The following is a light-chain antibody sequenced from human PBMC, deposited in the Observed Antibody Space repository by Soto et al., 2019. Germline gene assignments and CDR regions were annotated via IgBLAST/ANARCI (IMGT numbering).Light chain of an antibody. CDR3: QQYNNWPRT. CDR2: GAS. CDR1: QSVSSS. J-gene: IGKJ2*01. Sequence: EIVMTQSPATLSMSPGERATLSCRASQSVSSSLGWYQQKPGQAPRLLIYGASTRATDIPARFSGSGSGTEFTLTISSLQSEDFAVYYCQQYNNWPRTFGQGTKLEIK. V-gene: IGKV3-15*01.